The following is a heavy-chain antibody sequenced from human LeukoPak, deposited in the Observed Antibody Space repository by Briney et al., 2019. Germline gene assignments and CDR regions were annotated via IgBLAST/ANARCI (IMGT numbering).Heavy chain of an antibody. J-gene: IGHJ4*02. CDR2: MYYSGST. Sequence: SETLSLTCTVSGGSISSSSYYWGWIRQPPGEGLEWIGSMYYSGSTYYNPSLKSRVTISVDTSKNQFSLKVSSVTAADTAVYYCARHPSYYYDSSGDYQDYWGQGTLVTVSS. D-gene: IGHD3-22*01. CDR1: GGSISSSSYY. V-gene: IGHV4-39*01. CDR3: ARHPSYYYDSSGDYQDY.